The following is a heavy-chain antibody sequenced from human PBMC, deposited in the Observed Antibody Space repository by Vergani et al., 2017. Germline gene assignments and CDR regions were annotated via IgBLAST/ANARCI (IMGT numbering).Heavy chain of an antibody. CDR1: GGSISSGGYS. CDR3: ARGRAMIVVVPQFDY. J-gene: IGHJ4*02. CDR2: IYHSGST. D-gene: IGHD3-22*01. V-gene: IGHV4-30-2*01. Sequence: QLQLQESGSGLVKPSQTLSLTCAVSGGSISSGGYSWSWIRQPPGKGLEWIGYIYHSGSTYYNPSLKSPVTISVDRSKNQFSLKLSSVTAADTAVYYCARGRAMIVVVPQFDYWGQGTLVTVSS.